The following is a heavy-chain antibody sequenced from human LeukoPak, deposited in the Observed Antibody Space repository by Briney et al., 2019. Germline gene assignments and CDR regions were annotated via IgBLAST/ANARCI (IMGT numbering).Heavy chain of an antibody. D-gene: IGHD3-10*01. CDR2: INSDGSST. J-gene: IGHJ4*02. Sequence: GGSLRLSCAASGFTFSSYWMHWVRQAPGKGLVWVSRINSDGSSTSYADSVKGRFTISRDNAKNTLYLQMSSLRAEDTAVYYCARARPSWFGTYEHFDYWGQGTLVTVSS. V-gene: IGHV3-74*01. CDR1: GFTFSSYW. CDR3: ARARPSWFGTYEHFDY.